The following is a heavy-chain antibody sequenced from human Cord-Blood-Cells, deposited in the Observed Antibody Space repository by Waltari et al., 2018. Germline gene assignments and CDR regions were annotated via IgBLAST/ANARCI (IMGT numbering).Heavy chain of an antibody. V-gene: IGHV4-39*01. Sequence: QLQLQESGPGLVKPSETLSLTCPVPGGSISSSSYYWGWIRQPPGKGLEWIGSIYYSGGTFYHPSLKSRVTISVDTSKNPFSLKLSSVTAADTAVYYCARLSWIQLWLEFDYWGQGTLVTVSS. CDR3: ARLSWIQLWLEFDY. D-gene: IGHD5-18*01. CDR2: IYYSGGT. J-gene: IGHJ4*02. CDR1: GGSISSSSYY.